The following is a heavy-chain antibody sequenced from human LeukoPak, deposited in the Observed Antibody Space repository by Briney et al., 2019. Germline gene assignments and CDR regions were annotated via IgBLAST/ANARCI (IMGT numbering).Heavy chain of an antibody. D-gene: IGHD3-10*01. CDR1: GGSISSGGYS. CDR3: ARAKYYYGSGSPHFDY. Sequence: SETLSLTCAVSGGSISSGGYSWSWIRQPPGKGLEWIGYIYHSGSTYSHPPLKSRITISLDRSKNQCSLKLSFVAAADTAVYYCARAKYYYGSGSPHFDYWGQGTLVTVSS. CDR2: IYHSGST. J-gene: IGHJ4*02. V-gene: IGHV4-30-2*01.